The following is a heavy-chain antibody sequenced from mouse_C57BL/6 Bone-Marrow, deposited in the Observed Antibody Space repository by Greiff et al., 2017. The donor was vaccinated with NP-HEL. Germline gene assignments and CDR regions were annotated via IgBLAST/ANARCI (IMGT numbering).Heavy chain of an antibody. J-gene: IGHJ2*01. V-gene: IGHV1-26*01. CDR3: VPYYGSSYDFDY. Sequence: VQLQQSGPELVKPGASVKISCKASGYTFTDYYMNWVKQSHGKSLAWIGDLNPNNGGTSYNQKFKGKATLTVDQSSSTAYMELRSLTSEDSAVYYCVPYYGSSYDFDYWGQGTTLTVSS. CDR2: LNPNNGGT. D-gene: IGHD1-1*01. CDR1: GYTFTDYY.